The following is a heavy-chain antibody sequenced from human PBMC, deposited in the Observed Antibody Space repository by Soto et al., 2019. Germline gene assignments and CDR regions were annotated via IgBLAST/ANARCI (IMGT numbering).Heavy chain of an antibody. Sequence: SETLSLTCAVSGGSITSSNWWSWVRQSSGKGLEWIGEIYHSGSTNYNPSLKSRVTISVDKSKSHFSLKLSSVTAADTAVYYCARDKITGLFDYWGQGTLVTVSS. CDR2: IYHSGST. D-gene: IGHD2-8*02. J-gene: IGHJ4*02. CDR1: GGSITSSNW. V-gene: IGHV4-4*02. CDR3: ARDKITGLFDY.